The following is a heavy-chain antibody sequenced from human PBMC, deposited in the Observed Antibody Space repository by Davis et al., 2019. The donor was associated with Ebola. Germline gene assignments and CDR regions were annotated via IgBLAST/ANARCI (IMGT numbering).Heavy chain of an antibody. CDR3: ARDLSTVTTNWFDP. Sequence: ASVKVSCKASGYTFTSYDINWVRQATGQGLEWMGIINPSGGSTSYAQKFQGRVTMTTDTSTSTAYMELRSLRSDDTAVYYCARDLSTVTTNWFDPWGQGTLVTVSS. J-gene: IGHJ5*02. CDR2: INPSGGST. V-gene: IGHV1-46*01. CDR1: GYTFTSYD. D-gene: IGHD4-17*01.